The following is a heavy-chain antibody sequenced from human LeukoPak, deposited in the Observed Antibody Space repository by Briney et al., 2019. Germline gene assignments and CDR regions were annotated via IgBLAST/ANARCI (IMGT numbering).Heavy chain of an antibody. J-gene: IGHJ6*01. CDR1: GFTFSSYA. Sequence: GGSLRLSCAAPGFTFSSYAMSWVRQAPGKGLEWVSTVSASGGRTNYADSVKGRFTVSRDNSKNTLYLQMNSLRAEDTAVYYCAKVIYGDYGMDVWGQGTTVTVSS. CDR3: AKVIYGDYGMDV. V-gene: IGHV3-23*01. D-gene: IGHD4-17*01. CDR2: VSASGGRT.